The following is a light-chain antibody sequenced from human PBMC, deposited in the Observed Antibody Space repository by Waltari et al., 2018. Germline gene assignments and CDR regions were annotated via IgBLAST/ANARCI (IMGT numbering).Light chain of an antibody. V-gene: IGKV3-11*01. J-gene: IGKJ4*01. CDR2: DTS. CDR3: QQRRSWPLT. Sequence: EIVLTQSPATLSLSPGERATLSCRASHSVDWYLAWYQQRPGQPPRLLIYDTSNMAPGLPARFSGSGSDTDFTLTISSLEPEDFAVYYCQQRRSWPLTFGGGTKVEIE. CDR1: HSVDWY.